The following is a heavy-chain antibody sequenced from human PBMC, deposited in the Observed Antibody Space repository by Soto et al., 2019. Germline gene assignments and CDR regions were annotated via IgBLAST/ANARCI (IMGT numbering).Heavy chain of an antibody. J-gene: IGHJ5*02. Sequence: SEILSLTCTVSGGSISSGGYYWSWIRQHPGKGLEWIGYIYYSGSTYYNPSLKSRVTISVDTSKNQFSLKLSSVTAADTAVYYCASGIPGDYGDYGNWFDPWGQGTLVTVSS. CDR2: IYYSGST. V-gene: IGHV4-31*03. CDR3: ASGIPGDYGDYGNWFDP. CDR1: GGSISSGGYY. D-gene: IGHD4-17*01.